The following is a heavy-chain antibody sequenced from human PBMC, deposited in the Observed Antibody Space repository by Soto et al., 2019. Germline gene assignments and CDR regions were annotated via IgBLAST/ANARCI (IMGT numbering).Heavy chain of an antibody. V-gene: IGHV4-39*01. Sequence: QLQLQESGPGLVKPSETLSLTCTVSGGSISSSSYYWGWIRQPPGKGLEWIGSIYYSGSTYYNPSLKSRVTISVDTSKNQFSLKLSSVTAADTAVYYCASYCSSTSCYGSYYYGMDVWGQGTTVTVSS. CDR3: ASYCSSTSCYGSYYYGMDV. CDR1: GGSISSSSYY. D-gene: IGHD2-2*01. CDR2: IYYSGST. J-gene: IGHJ6*02.